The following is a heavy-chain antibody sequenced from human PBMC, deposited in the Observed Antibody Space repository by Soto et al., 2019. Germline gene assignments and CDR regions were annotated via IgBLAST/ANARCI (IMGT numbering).Heavy chain of an antibody. Sequence: ASVKVSCKVSGYTLTELSMHWVRQAPGKGLEWMGGFDPEDGETIYAQKFQGRVTMTEDTSTDTAYMELSSLRSEDTAVYYCARDGGYGSGGSCYSGDFDIWGQGTMVTVSS. V-gene: IGHV1-24*01. J-gene: IGHJ3*02. CDR2: FDPEDGET. CDR1: GYTLTELS. D-gene: IGHD2-15*01. CDR3: ARDGGYGSGGSCYSGDFDI.